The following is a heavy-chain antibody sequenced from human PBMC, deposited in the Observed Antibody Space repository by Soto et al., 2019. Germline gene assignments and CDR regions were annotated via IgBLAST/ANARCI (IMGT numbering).Heavy chain of an antibody. CDR3: AREYSYGHDY. D-gene: IGHD5-18*01. V-gene: IGHV4-31*02. Sequence: QVQLQESGPGLVEPSQTLSLTCSVSGDSISSGGYYWSWIRQHPGKGLEWIGYMSSSGSTYYNSSRKSRLTISIDASKNQFSLKLSSVTAADTAVYYCAREYSYGHDYWGQGTRVTVSS. CDR1: GDSISSGGYY. J-gene: IGHJ4*02. CDR2: MSSSGST.